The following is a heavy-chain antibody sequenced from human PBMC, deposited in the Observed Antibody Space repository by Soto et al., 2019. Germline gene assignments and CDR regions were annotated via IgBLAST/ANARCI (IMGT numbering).Heavy chain of an antibody. J-gene: IGHJ4*02. CDR2: ISGRGGTI. CDR3: ARTTWELGVRFDY. V-gene: IGHV3-11*01. Sequence: QVQLVESGGGLVRPGGSLRLSCAASGFPFSDFYMTWIRRAPGRGLQCLSYISGRGGTIHYADSVKGRFTISRDNAKNSLDLQMDGLRGDDTGVYYCARTTWELGVRFDYWGQGALVTVSS. CDR1: GFPFSDFY. D-gene: IGHD1-26*01.